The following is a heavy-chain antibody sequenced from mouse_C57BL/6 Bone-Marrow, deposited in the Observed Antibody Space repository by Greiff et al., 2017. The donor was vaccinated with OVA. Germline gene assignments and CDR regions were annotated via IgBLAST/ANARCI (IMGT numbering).Heavy chain of an antibody. Sequence: QVQLQQSGAELVRPGASVTLSCKASGYTFTDYEMHWVKQTPVHGLEWIGAIDPETGGTAYNQKFKGKAILTADKSSSTAYMELRSLTSEDSAVYYCTRALYYNGSTYYYAMDYWGQGTSVTVSS. CDR1: GYTFTDYE. CDR2: IDPETGGT. CDR3: TRALYYNGSTYYYAMDY. D-gene: IGHD1-1*01. J-gene: IGHJ4*01. V-gene: IGHV1-15*01.